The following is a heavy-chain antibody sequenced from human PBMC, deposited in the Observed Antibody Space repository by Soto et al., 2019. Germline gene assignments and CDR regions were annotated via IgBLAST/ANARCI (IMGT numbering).Heavy chain of an antibody. CDR3: ARDAVLRGYSYAVPGGC. J-gene: IGHJ4*02. Sequence: GASVKVSCKASGYTFTSYYMHWVRQAPGQGLEWMGIINPSGGSTSYAQKFQGRVTMTRDTSTSTVYMELSSLRSEDTAVYYCARDAVLRGYSYAVPGGCWGQGTLVTVSS. D-gene: IGHD5-18*01. CDR1: GYTFTSYY. CDR2: INPSGGST. V-gene: IGHV1-46*01.